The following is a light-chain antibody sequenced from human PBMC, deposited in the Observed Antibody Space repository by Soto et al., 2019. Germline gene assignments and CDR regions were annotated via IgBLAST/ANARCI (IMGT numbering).Light chain of an antibody. J-gene: IGKJ5*01. Sequence: DIQMTQSPSTLSASVGDRVTITCRASQSMSRWLAWYQQKPGKAPKALIYDASTLRSGVPSRFSGGGSGTELTLTISSLQPDDFATYYCQQYNTYSTFGQGTRLEIK. CDR1: QSMSRW. CDR3: QQYNTYST. V-gene: IGKV1-5*01. CDR2: DAS.